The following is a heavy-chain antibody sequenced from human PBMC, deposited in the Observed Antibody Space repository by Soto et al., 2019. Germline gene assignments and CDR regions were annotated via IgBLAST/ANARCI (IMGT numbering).Heavy chain of an antibody. CDR1: EGTFNSYA. CDR3: ASGASRWSPYFFDS. Sequence: QAQVVQSGAEVRKPGSSVKLSCKASEGTFNSYAIAWVRQAPGQGLEWMGGIIPYYNTLNYAQKFQDRVTTPADDSTNTVYMEMSSLRSDDTAVYFCASGASRWSPYFFDSWAQGPLVTVSS. CDR2: IIPYYNTL. J-gene: IGHJ4*02. D-gene: IGHD6-13*01. V-gene: IGHV1-69*01.